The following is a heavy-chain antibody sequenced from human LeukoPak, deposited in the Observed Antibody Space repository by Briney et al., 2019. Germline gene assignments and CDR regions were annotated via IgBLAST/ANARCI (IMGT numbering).Heavy chain of an antibody. Sequence: GGSLRLSCAASGFAFSGSAMHWVRQASGKGLEWVGRIRSKANSYATAYAASVKGRFTISRDDSKNTAYLQMNSLKTEDTAVYYCTKGCSGGSCYVSWGQGTLVTVSS. D-gene: IGHD2-15*01. CDR2: IRSKANSYAT. J-gene: IGHJ4*02. CDR3: TKGCSGGSCYVS. V-gene: IGHV3-73*01. CDR1: GFAFSGSA.